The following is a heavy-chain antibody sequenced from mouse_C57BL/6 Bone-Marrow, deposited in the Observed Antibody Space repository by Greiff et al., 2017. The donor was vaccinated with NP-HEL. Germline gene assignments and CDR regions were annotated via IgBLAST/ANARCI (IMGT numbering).Heavy chain of an antibody. D-gene: IGHD4-1*02. CDR3: ARPQLGGFAY. CDR2: ISNLAYSI. CDR1: GFTFSDYG. J-gene: IGHJ3*01. V-gene: IGHV5-15*01. Sequence: EVKLVESGGGLVQPGGSLKLSCAASGFTFSDYGMAWVRQAPRKGPEWVAFISNLAYSIYYAATVTGRFTISRENAKNTLYLEMSSLRSEDTAMYYCARPQLGGFAYWGQGTLVTVSA.